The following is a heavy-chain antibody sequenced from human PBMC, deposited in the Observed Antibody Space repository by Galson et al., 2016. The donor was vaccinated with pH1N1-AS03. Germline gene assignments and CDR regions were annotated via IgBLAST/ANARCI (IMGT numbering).Heavy chain of an antibody. CDR3: ARSRSPDYYDSSTYRPDAFDI. J-gene: IGHJ3*02. CDR2: ISSSGNYK. D-gene: IGHD3-22*01. V-gene: IGHV3-21*01. Sequence: CAASGFTFSSYSMNWVRQAPGKGLEWVSSISSSGNYKYYADSVKGRFTVSRDNAMNSLYLQMNSLRAEDTALYYCARSRSPDYYDSSTYRPDAFDIWGQGTMVTVSS. CDR1: GFTFSSYS.